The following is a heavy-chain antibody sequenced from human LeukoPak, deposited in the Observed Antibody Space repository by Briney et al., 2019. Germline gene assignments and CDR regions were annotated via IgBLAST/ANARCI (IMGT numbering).Heavy chain of an antibody. Sequence: PSETLSLTCAVSGGSISSGGYSWSWIRQPPGKGLEWIGYIYHSGSTYYNPSLKSRVTISVDRSKNQFSLKLSSVTAADTAVYYCARDPHSSGWFGRCDYWGQGTLVSVSS. D-gene: IGHD6-19*01. CDR1: GGSISSGGYS. J-gene: IGHJ4*02. CDR3: ARDPHSSGWFGRCDY. V-gene: IGHV4-30-2*01. CDR2: IYHSGST.